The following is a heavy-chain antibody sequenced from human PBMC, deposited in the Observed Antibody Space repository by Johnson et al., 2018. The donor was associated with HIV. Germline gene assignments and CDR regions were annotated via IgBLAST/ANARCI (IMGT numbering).Heavy chain of an antibody. V-gene: IGHV3-23*04. CDR2: ISGSGGST. Sequence: VQLVESGGGVVRPGGSLRLSCAASGFAFSSYAMTWVRQAPGKGLEWVSAISGSGGSTYYADSVQGQFTISRDNSKNTLYLQMNSLRAEDTAIYYCAKGRYSSSWYLAGAFDIWGQGTMVTVSS. J-gene: IGHJ3*02. CDR3: AKGRYSSSWYLAGAFDI. CDR1: GFAFSSYA. D-gene: IGHD6-13*01.